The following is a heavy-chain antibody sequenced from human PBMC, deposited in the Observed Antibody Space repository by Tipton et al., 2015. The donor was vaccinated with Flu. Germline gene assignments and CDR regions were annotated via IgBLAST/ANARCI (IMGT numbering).Heavy chain of an antibody. Sequence: VQLVQSGAEVKKPGASVKVSCKASGYTFTNYGISWVRQAPGQGLEWMGWISPYNGHTNYAQKFQGRVTMITDTSTSTAYMDLRSLGSYDTAVYYCARDGATLLRGGNCSRSLFCYWGQGTLVTVSS. CDR1: GYTFTNYG. V-gene: IGHV1-18*01. CDR3: ARDGATLLRGGNCSRSLFCY. J-gene: IGHJ4*02. CDR2: ISPYNGHT. D-gene: IGHD2-15*01.